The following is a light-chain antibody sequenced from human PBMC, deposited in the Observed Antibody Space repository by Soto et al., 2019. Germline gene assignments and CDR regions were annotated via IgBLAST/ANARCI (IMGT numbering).Light chain of an antibody. CDR1: SSNIGAGYD. V-gene: IGLV1-40*01. CDR3: QSYDSSLSGSV. Sequence: QSALTQPPSVSGAPGQTVTISCTGSSSNIGAGYDVHWYQQLPGTAPKLLIYGNSNRHSEIPDRFSGSKSGTSASLAITGLQAEDEADYYCQSYDSSLSGSVFGTGTNVT. J-gene: IGLJ1*01. CDR2: GNS.